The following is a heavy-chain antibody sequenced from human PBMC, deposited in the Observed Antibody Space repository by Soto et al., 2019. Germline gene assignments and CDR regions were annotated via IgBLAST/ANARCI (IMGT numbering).Heavy chain of an antibody. D-gene: IGHD3-3*01. Sequence: SETLSLTCTVSDDFISSYYWNWIRQPAGKGLEWIERVSTNGATNYNPSLESRVTMSVDTSKNQFSLKLTSVTAADTAVYYCARDNILGILYGGMDVWGQGTTVTVSS. CDR1: DDFISSYY. J-gene: IGHJ6*02. CDR2: VSTNGAT. CDR3: ARDNILGILYGGMDV. V-gene: IGHV4-4*07.